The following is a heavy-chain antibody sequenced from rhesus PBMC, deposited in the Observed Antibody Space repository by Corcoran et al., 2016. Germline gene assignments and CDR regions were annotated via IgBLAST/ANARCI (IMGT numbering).Heavy chain of an antibody. CDR1: GYSISSGYG. CDR2: ISYSGIT. CDR3: ARHITRMITVTINPHFDY. D-gene: IGHD3-9*01. V-gene: IGHV4-122*02. J-gene: IGHJ4*01. Sequence: QLQESGPGLVKPSETLSLTCPVSGYSISSGYGWLWIRQPPGKGLEWLGYISYSGITSENPALKSRVTISIETSKSQFSLKMSAVNAADTAVYYWARHITRMITVTINPHFDYWGQGVLVTVSS.